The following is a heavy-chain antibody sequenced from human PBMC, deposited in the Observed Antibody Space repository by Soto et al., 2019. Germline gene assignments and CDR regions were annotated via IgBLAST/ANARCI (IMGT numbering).Heavy chain of an antibody. V-gene: IGHV1-18*04. CDR2: ISAYNGNT. CDR1: GYTFTSYG. D-gene: IGHD3-10*01. Sequence: ASVKVSCKASGYTFTSYGISCVLQAPGQWLEWMGWISAYNGNTNYAQKLQGRVTMTTDTSTSTAYMELRSLRSDDTAVYYCAKDRAFNYFYGMDVWGQGTTVTVSS. CDR3: AKDRAFNYFYGMDV. J-gene: IGHJ6*02.